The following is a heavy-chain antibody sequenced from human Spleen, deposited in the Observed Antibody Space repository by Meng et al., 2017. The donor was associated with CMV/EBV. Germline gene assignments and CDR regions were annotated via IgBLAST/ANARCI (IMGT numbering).Heavy chain of an antibody. CDR3: ASSSGPPHYYYYYGMDV. Sequence: SETLSLTCAVYGGSLSGYYWSWIRQPPGKGLEWIGEINHSGSTNYNPSLKSRVTISVDTSKNQFSLKLSSVTAADTAVYYCASSSGPPHYYYYYGMDVWGQGTTVTVSS. CDR1: GGSLSGYY. D-gene: IGHD6-19*01. V-gene: IGHV4-34*01. J-gene: IGHJ6*02. CDR2: INHSGST.